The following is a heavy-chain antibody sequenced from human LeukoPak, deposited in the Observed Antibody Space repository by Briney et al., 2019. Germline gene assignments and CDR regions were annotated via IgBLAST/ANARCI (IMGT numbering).Heavy chain of an antibody. CDR2: IGTAGDT. Sequence: GGSLRLSCAASGFTFSTYDMHWVRQAQGEGLEWASAIGTAGDTYYPGSVKGRFTISRANAKTSLYLQMNSPRVGDTDVYYCARERAAAGFSGMDVWGQGTTVTVSS. V-gene: IGHV3-13*04. D-gene: IGHD3-3*01. J-gene: IGHJ6*02. CDR1: GFTFSTYD. CDR3: ARERAAAGFSGMDV.